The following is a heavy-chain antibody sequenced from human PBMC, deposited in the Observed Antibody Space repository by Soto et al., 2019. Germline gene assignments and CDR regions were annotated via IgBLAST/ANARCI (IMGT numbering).Heavy chain of an antibody. CDR1: GFTFDDYA. D-gene: IGHD3-22*01. V-gene: IGHV3-9*01. CDR2: ISWNSGSI. Sequence: EVQLVESGGGLVQSGRSLRLSCAASGFTFDDYAMHWVRQAPGKGLEWVSSISWNSGSIAYADSVKGRFTISRDNAKNSLFLQMSSLRPEDTALYYCAKALDYHSSGYYYFVYWGQGTLVTVSS. J-gene: IGHJ4*02. CDR3: AKALDYHSSGYYYFVY.